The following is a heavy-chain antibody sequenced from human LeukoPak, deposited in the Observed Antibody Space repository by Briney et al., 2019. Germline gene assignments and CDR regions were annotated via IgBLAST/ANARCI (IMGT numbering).Heavy chain of an antibody. V-gene: IGHV4-59*01. CDR2: IYYSGST. J-gene: IGHJ3*02. CDR3: ARTPNQYYYDSSGYPYDAFDI. CDR1: GGSISSYY. Sequence: PSETLSLTCTVSGGSISSYYWNWIRQPPGKGLEWIGYIYYSGSTNYNPSLKSRVTISVDTSKNQFSLKLSSVTAADTAVYYCARTPNQYYYDSSGYPYDAFDIWGQGTMVTVSS. D-gene: IGHD3-22*01.